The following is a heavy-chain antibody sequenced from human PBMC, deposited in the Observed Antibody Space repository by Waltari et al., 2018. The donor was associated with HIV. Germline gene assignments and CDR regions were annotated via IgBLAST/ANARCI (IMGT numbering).Heavy chain of an antibody. CDR2: IIAVFGTA. J-gene: IGHJ4*02. V-gene: IGHV1-69*01. CDR1: GDTFSSYG. CDR3: ARGKHAVVLTEKEFDY. Sequence: QVQLVQSGAEVKKPGSSVKVSCKASGDTFSSYGISWVRQAPGQGLEWMGGIIAVFGTANYAQKFQGRLTITADEATSTAYMELSSLISEDTAVYFCARGKHAVVLTEKEFDYWGQGTLVTVSS. D-gene: IGHD2-21*02.